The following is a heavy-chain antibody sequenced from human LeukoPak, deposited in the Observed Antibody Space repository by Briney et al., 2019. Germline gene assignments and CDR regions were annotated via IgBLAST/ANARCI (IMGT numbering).Heavy chain of an antibody. Sequence: GGSLRLSCAASGFTFSDSGMHWVRQASGKGLEWVGHIRSKADSYATVYAASVKGRFTITRDDSENTAYLQMNSLKTEDTAVYYCATFPSGSYSAYWGQGTLVTVSS. CDR1: GFTFSDSG. J-gene: IGHJ4*02. CDR3: ATFPSGSYSAY. V-gene: IGHV3-73*01. D-gene: IGHD1-26*01. CDR2: IRSKADSYAT.